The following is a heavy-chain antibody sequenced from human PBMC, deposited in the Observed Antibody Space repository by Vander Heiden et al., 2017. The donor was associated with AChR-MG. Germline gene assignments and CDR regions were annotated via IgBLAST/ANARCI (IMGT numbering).Heavy chain of an antibody. CDR3: ARGLDHYCGSGSGAFDI. CDR1: RGSLSNYF. J-gene: IGHJ3*02. V-gene: IGHV4-34*01. D-gene: IGHD3-10*01. Sequence: VQLQPWGAGLLKPSETLSLTCAVYRGSLSNYFGSWIRQPPGKGLEWIGEINHSGSSHYNPALKSRVTISVDTSMHQFSLKLTTVTAADTAVYYCARGLDHYCGSGSGAFDIWGEGTMVTVSS. CDR2: INHSGSS.